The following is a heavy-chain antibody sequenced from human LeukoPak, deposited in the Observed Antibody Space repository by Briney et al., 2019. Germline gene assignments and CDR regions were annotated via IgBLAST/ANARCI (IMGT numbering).Heavy chain of an antibody. CDR1: GYTFTAYY. V-gene: IGHV1-2*06. CDR3: ARVEATTGPRRFDS. D-gene: IGHD4-17*01. J-gene: IGHJ4*02. Sequence: GASVKVSCKASGYTFTAYYIHWVRQAPGQGLEWMGRINPNNDGTNYAQKFQGRVTMTRDTSISTAYMELNSLRSDDTAVYYCARVEATTGPRRFDSWGQGTLVTVSS. CDR2: INPNNDGT.